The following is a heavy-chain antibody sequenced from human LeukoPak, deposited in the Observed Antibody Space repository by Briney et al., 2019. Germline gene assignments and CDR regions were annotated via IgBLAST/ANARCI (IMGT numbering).Heavy chain of an antibody. Sequence: ETLSLTCTVSGYSITSGNFWGWIRQPPGKGLEWVSAISGSGGSTYYADSVKGRFTISRDNSKNTLYLQMNSLRAEDTAVYYCAKDLGGYYLPRVFDYWGQGTLVTVSS. J-gene: IGHJ4*02. CDR3: AKDLGGYYLPRVFDY. V-gene: IGHV3-23*01. CDR1: GYSITSGN. CDR2: ISGSGGST. D-gene: IGHD3-22*01.